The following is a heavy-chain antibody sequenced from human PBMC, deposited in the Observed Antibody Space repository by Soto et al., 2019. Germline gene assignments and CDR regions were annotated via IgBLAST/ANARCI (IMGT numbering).Heavy chain of an antibody. Sequence: ASVKVSCKASGYTFTNYGISWVRHAPGQGLEWMGWISAYSGNTNYAQNLQGRVSMTTDTSTSTAYMELRSLRSDDTAVYYCARRSSSGSHHYYYGLDVWGQGTTVTVSS. CDR3: ARRSSSGSHHYYYGLDV. CDR1: GYTFTNYG. D-gene: IGHD1-26*01. V-gene: IGHV1-18*01. CDR2: ISAYSGNT. J-gene: IGHJ6*02.